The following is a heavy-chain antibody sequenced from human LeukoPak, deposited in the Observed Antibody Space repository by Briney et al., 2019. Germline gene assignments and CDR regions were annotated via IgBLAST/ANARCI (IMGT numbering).Heavy chain of an antibody. D-gene: IGHD4-17*01. V-gene: IGHV3-7*01. J-gene: IGHJ6*03. CDR1: GFTFSSYW. Sequence: GGSLRLSCAASGFTFSSYWMSWVRQAPGKGLEWVAYIKQDGSEKYYADSVKGRFTISRDNAKNSLYLQMNSLRAEDTAVYYCARDPYNGYYGDDYYYYMDVWGKGTTVTISS. CDR2: IKQDGSEK. CDR3: ARDPYNGYYGDDYYYYMDV.